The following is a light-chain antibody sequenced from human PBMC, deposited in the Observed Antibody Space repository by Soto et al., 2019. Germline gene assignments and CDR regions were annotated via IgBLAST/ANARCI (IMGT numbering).Light chain of an antibody. CDR2: GAS. Sequence: EIVMTQSPVTLSVSPGERATLSCRASQSVSSDLAWYQQKPGQAPRLLIYGASTRATGIPARISGSGSGTEFTLTISSLQSEDFAVYYCQQYHNWLMYTFGQGTKLEI. CDR3: QQYHNWLMYT. V-gene: IGKV3-15*01. CDR1: QSVSSD. J-gene: IGKJ2*01.